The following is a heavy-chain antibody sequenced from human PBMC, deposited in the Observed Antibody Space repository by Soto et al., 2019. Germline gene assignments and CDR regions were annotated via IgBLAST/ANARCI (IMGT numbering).Heavy chain of an antibody. D-gene: IGHD6-19*01. CDR1: GFTFGDYA. J-gene: IGHJ4*02. CDR2: IRTKTYGGTT. CDR3: ARGTGWYDY. V-gene: IGHV3-49*04. Sequence: PGGSLRLSCTASGFTFGDYAVTWVRQAPGKGLEWVGLIRTKTYGGTTEYAASVNGRFTISRDDSKSVAYLQMNSLKIEDTALYFCARGTGWYDYWGQGTPVTVSS.